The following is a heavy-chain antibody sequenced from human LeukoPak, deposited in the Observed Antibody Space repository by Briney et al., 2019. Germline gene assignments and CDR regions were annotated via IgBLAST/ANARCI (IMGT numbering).Heavy chain of an antibody. Sequence: GGSLRLSCAASGFTFSSYGMRWVRQAPGKGLEWVAVIWYDGSNKYYADSVKGRFTISRDNSKNTLYLQMNSLRAEDTDVYYCAKASGTMIVAIADAFDIWGQGTMVTVSS. CDR1: GFTFSSYG. V-gene: IGHV3-33*06. CDR2: IWYDGSNK. D-gene: IGHD3-22*01. CDR3: AKASGTMIVAIADAFDI. J-gene: IGHJ3*02.